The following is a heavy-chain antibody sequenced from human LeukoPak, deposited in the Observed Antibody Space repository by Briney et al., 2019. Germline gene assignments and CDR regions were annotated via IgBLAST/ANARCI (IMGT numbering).Heavy chain of an antibody. CDR2: XXXXXSNK. Sequence: GGSLRLSCAASGFTFSSYGMHXVRQAPGKGLEWVAVXXXXXSNKYYADSVKGRFTTSRDNSKNTLYLQMNSLRAEDTAVYYCAKDGGTYYYDSSGFRLDPWGQGTLVTVSS. CDR3: AKDGGTYYYDSSGFRLDP. D-gene: IGHD3-22*01. J-gene: IGHJ5*02. V-gene: IGHV3-30*18. CDR1: GFTFSSYG.